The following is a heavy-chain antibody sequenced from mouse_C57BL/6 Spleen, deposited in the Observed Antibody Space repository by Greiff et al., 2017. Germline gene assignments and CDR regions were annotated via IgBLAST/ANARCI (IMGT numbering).Heavy chain of an antibody. D-gene: IGHD1-1*01. CDR3: AIERGGGTTVEGYFDV. J-gene: IGHJ1*03. V-gene: IGHV1-55*01. Sequence: VQLQQSGAELVKPGASVKMSCKASGYTFTSYWITWVKQRPGQGLEWIGDIYPGSGSTNYNEKFKSKATLTVDTSSSTAYMQLSSLTSEDSAVYYCAIERGGGTTVEGYFDVWGTGTTVTVSS. CDR2: IYPGSGST. CDR1: GYTFTSYW.